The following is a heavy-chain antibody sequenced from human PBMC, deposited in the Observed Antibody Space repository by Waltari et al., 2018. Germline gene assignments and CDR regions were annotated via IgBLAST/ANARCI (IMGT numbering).Heavy chain of an antibody. J-gene: IGHJ4*02. CDR1: GFTFSSYA. CDR3: ARASTVTYFDY. Sequence: EVQLVESGGGLVQPGGSLRLSCAASGFTFSSYAMSWVRQAPGKGLEWVSSISSSSSYIYYADSVKGRFTISRDNAKNSLYLQMNSLRAEDTAVYYCARASTVTYFDYWGQGTLVTVSS. D-gene: IGHD4-17*01. CDR2: ISSSSSYI. V-gene: IGHV3-21*01.